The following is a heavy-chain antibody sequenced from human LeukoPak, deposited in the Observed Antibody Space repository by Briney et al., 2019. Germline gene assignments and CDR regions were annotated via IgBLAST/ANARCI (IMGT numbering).Heavy chain of an antibody. V-gene: IGHV1-69*13. J-gene: IGHJ4*02. CDR1: GGTFSSYA. CDR3: ARGSRPYYYDSSGYYSLGY. CDR2: IIPIFGTA. Sequence: SVKVSCKASGGTFSSYAISWVRQAPGQGLEWVGGIIPIFGTANYAQKFQGRVTIPADESTSTAYMELSSLRSEDTAVYYCARGSRPYYYDSSGYYSLGYWGQGTLVTVSS. D-gene: IGHD3-22*01.